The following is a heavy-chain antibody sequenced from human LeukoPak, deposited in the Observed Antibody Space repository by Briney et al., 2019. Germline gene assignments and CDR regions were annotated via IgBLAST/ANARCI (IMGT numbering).Heavy chain of an antibody. CDR1: GYTFTGYY. Sequence: ASVKVSCKASGYTFTGYYMHWVRQAPGQGLEWMGWINPNSGGTNYAQKFQGRVTMTRDTSISTAYMELSRLRSDDTAVYYCARVMHSGGYSAFDYWGQGTLVTVSS. CDR2: INPNSGGT. V-gene: IGHV1-2*02. D-gene: IGHD3-10*01. CDR3: ARVMHSGGYSAFDY. J-gene: IGHJ4*02.